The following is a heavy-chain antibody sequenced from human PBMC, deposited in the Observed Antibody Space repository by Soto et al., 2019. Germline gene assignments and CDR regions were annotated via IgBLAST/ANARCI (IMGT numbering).Heavy chain of an antibody. D-gene: IGHD1-26*01. J-gene: IGHJ5*02. CDR1: GGSISSSSYY. CDR2: IYCSGST. V-gene: IGHV4-39*02. Sequence: PSETLSLTCTVSGGSISSSSYYWGWIRQPPGEGLEWIGSIYCSGSTYYNPSLKSRVTISVDTSKNHFSLKLSSVTAADTAVYYCATQEVGGTYVYTFDPWGQGTLVTVSS. CDR3: ATQEVGGTYVYTFDP.